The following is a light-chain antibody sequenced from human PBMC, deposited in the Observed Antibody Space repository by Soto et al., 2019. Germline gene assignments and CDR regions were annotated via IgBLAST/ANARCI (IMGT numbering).Light chain of an antibody. CDR3: QTWGTGIQV. CDR1: SGRSSYA. J-gene: IGLJ3*02. Sequence: QPVLTQSPSASASLGASVKLTCTLSSGRSSYAIAWHQQQPEKGPRYLMKLNSDGSHSKGDGIPDRFSGSSSGAVRYLTISSLQPEDETDYYCQTWGTGIQVFGGGTKLTVL. CDR2: LNSDGSH. V-gene: IGLV4-69*01.